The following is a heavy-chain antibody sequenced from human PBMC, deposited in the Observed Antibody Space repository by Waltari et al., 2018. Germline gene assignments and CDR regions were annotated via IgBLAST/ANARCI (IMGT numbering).Heavy chain of an antibody. D-gene: IGHD4-17*01. J-gene: IGHJ3*02. Sequence: EVQLVESGGGLVKPGGSLRLSCAASGFTFSSYSMNWVRQAPGKGLEWVSSISSSSSYIYYADSVKGRFTISRDNAKNSLYLQMNSLRAEDTAVYYCASWPPLGEDYGDAFEIWGQGTMVTVSS. CDR2: ISSSSSYI. CDR3: ASWPPLGEDYGDAFEI. CDR1: GFTFSSYS. V-gene: IGHV3-21*01.